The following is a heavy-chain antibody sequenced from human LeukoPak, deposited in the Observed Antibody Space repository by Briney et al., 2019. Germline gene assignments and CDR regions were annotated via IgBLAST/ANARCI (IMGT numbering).Heavy chain of an antibody. J-gene: IGHJ1*01. D-gene: IGHD6-6*01. CDR1: GGSISSGGYY. Sequence: SETLSLTCIVSGGSISSGGYYWSWIRQHPGKGLEWIGYIYHSGSTNYNPSLQSRVTISVDTSKNQFSLNLNSVTAADTAVYYCARGGAARLHFQNWGQGTLVTVSS. CDR2: IYHSGST. CDR3: ARGGAARLHFQN. V-gene: IGHV4-61*08.